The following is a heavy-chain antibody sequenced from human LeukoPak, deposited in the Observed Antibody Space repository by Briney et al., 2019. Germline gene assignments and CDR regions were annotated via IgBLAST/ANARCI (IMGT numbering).Heavy chain of an antibody. V-gene: IGHV3-30*18. D-gene: IGHD6-13*01. CDR1: GFTFSSYG. CDR2: ISNDGSDK. CDR3: AKDGDIGAAGYYFDY. Sequence: GGSLRLSCAASGFTFSSYGMHWARQAPGKGLEWVAVISNDGSDKYYGDYVKSRFTISRDNSKNTLYLQMNSLRAEDTAVYYCAKDGDIGAAGYYFDYWGQGTLVTVSS. J-gene: IGHJ4*02.